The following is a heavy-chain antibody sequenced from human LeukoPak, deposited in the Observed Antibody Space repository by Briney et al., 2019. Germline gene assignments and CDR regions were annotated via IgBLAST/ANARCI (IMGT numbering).Heavy chain of an antibody. D-gene: IGHD2-15*01. CDR1: GFTFSNHW. Sequence: PGGSLRLSCAASGFTFSNHWMSWVRQAPGKGLEWIANIKENGSEKYYVDSVKGRFTISRDNAKHSLYLQMNSLRAEDTAVYYCATLGATPVVVAPGTFGFDYWGQGTLVTVSS. CDR2: IKENGSEK. CDR3: ATLGATPVVVAPGTFGFDY. V-gene: IGHV3-7*01. J-gene: IGHJ4*02.